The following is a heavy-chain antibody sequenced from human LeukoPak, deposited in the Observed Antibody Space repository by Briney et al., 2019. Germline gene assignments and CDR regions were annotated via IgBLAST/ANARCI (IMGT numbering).Heavy chain of an antibody. J-gene: IGHJ2*01. Sequence: SETLSLTCTVSGGSISNYYWSWIRQPPGKGPEWIGYIYYSGSTNYNPSLKSRVTISVDTSKNQFSLKLSSVTAADTAVYYCAKESTSYHWYFDLWGRGTLVTVSS. CDR3: AKESTSYHWYFDL. CDR2: IYYSGST. V-gene: IGHV4-59*01. CDR1: GGSISNYY.